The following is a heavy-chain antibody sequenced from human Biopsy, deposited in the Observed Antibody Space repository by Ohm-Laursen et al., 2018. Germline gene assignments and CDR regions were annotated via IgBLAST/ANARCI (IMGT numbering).Heavy chain of an antibody. Sequence: GTLSLTCTVSGGSLSSYSWSWIRQPAGKGLEWIGQIYTSGITNYNPSLKSRVTMSVDTSKNKFSLRVSSVTAADTAVYYCVRGVDYYDPYHYYALDVWGQGTTVTVSS. CDR3: VRGVDYYDPYHYYALDV. J-gene: IGHJ6*02. D-gene: IGHD3-22*01. V-gene: IGHV4-4*07. CDR1: GGSLSSYS. CDR2: IYTSGIT.